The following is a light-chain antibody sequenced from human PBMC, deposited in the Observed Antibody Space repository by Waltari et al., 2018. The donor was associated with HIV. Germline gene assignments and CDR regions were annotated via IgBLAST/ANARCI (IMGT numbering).Light chain of an antibody. CDR1: GLSKKN. CDR2: TDT. J-gene: IGLJ2*01. V-gene: IGLV3-25*03. CDR3: QSVDSSGTHVV. Sequence: SYELRQPPSVSVSPGQTAGITCSGEGLSKKNYHWYRQKPGQAPVMVLYTDTERPSGIPGRFSGSNSGTTVTLSIGGVQAEDEADYYCQSVDSSGTHVVFGGGTRLTVL.